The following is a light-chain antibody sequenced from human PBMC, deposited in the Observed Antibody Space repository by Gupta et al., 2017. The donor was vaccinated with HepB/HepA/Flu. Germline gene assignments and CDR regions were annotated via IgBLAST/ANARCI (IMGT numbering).Light chain of an antibody. CDR3: LLSYSGAWV. J-gene: IGLJ3*02. CDR1: TGAVTSGHY. V-gene: IGLV7-46*01. CDR2: VTS. Sequence: QAVVTQEPSLTVSAGGTVTLTCGSSTGAVTSGHYPYWFQQKPGQATRTLIYVTSNNHSWTPARFSGSLLGGKAALTLSGAQPEDEAEYYCLLSYSGAWVFGGGTKLTVL.